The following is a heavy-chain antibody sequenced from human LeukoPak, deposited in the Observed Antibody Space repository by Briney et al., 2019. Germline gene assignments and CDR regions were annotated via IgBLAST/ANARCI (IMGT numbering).Heavy chain of an antibody. CDR2: FDPEDGET. CDR1: GYTLTELS. D-gene: IGHD3-10*01. J-gene: IGHJ4*02. CDR3: ATHMMIRTVIVI. Sequence: ASVKVSCKVSGYTLTELSMHWVRQAPGKGLEWMGGFDPEDGETVYAQRFRGRVTMTEDTSTDTAYMELSSLRSEDTAVYYCATHMMIRTVIVIWGQGTLVTVSS. V-gene: IGHV1-24*01.